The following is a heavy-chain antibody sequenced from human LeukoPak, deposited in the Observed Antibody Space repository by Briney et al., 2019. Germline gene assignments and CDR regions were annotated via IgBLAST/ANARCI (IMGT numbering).Heavy chain of an antibody. CDR2: IYYSGST. J-gene: IGHJ4*02. CDR1: GGSISSYY. D-gene: IGHD6-13*01. V-gene: IGHV4-59*08. CDR3: ARHDSSSWYEDY. Sequence: SETLSLTCTVSGGSISSYYWSWIRQPPGKGLEWIGYIYYSGSTNYNPSLKSRVTISVDTSKDQFSLKLSSVTAADTAVYYCARHDSSSWYEDYWGQGTLVTVSS.